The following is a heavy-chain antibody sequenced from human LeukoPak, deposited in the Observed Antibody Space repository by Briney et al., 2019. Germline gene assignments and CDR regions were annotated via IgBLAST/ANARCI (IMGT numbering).Heavy chain of an antibody. D-gene: IGHD6-19*01. CDR2: IKQDGSEK. V-gene: IGHV3-7*03. J-gene: IGHJ4*02. CDR3: AKSVGSSGWTYYFDY. CDR1: GFTFSSYW. Sequence: GGSLRLSCAASGFTFSSYWMSWVRQAPGKGLEWVANIKQDGSEKYYVDSVKGRFTISRDNAKNSLYLQMNSLRAEDTALYYCAKSVGSSGWTYYFDYWGQGTLVTVSS.